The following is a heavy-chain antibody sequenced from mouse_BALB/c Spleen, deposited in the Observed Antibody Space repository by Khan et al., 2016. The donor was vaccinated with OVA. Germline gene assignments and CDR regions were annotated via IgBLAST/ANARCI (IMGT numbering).Heavy chain of an antibody. CDR1: GYSITTNYA. D-gene: IGHD1-2*01. J-gene: IGHJ4*01. Sequence: VQLKESGPGLVKPSQSLSLTCTVTGYSITTNYAWDWIRQFPGNKLEWMGYISYSGSTTYNPSLKSRISITRDTSKNQFFLQLNSVTTEDTATFNGAIMHYYAYDFDYWGQGTTVTVSS. CDR3: AIMHYYAYDFDY. CDR2: ISYSGST. V-gene: IGHV3-2*02.